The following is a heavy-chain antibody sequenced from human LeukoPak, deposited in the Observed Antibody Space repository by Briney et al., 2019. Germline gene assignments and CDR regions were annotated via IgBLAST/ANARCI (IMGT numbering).Heavy chain of an antibody. V-gene: IGHV4-30-2*01. J-gene: IGHJ4*02. CDR1: GGSISSGGYS. D-gene: IGHD3-22*01. CDR3: ARASDYDSSSYYYFDY. CDR2: IYHSGST. Sequence: SETLSLTCAVSGGSISSGGYSWSWIRQPPGRGLEWLGDIYHSGSTYYNPSLKSRVTISVDRSKNQFSLKLSSVTAADTAVYYCARASDYDSSSYYYFDYWGQGTLVTVSS.